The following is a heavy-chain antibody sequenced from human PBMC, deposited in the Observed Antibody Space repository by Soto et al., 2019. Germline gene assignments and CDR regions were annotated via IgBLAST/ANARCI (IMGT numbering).Heavy chain of an antibody. D-gene: IGHD5-18*01. Sequence: HPGGSLRLSCAASGFTFDDYAMHWVRQAPGKGLEWVSGISWNSGSIGYADSVKGRFTISRDNAKNSLYLQMNSLRAEDTALYYCAKDGRRGYSYGFYYFDYWGQGTLVTVSS. CDR3: AKDGRRGYSYGFYYFDY. V-gene: IGHV3-9*01. J-gene: IGHJ4*02. CDR1: GFTFDDYA. CDR2: ISWNSGSI.